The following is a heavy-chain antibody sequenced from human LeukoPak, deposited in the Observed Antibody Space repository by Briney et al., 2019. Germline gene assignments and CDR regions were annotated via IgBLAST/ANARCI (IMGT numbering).Heavy chain of an antibody. CDR3: ARETTLGPIGDY. Sequence: GGSLRLSCAASGFTFSSYGMHWVRQAPGKGLEWVAVIWYDGSNKYYADSVKGRFTISGDNSKNTLYLQMNSLRAEDTAVYYCARETTLGPIGDYWGQGTLVTVSS. V-gene: IGHV3-33*01. CDR1: GFTFSSYG. CDR2: IWYDGSNK. D-gene: IGHD1-14*01. J-gene: IGHJ4*02.